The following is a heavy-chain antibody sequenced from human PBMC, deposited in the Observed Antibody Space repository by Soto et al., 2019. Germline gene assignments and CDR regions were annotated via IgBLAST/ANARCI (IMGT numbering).Heavy chain of an antibody. Sequence: GSLRLSCAASGFTFNSYGMHWVRQAPGKGLEWVAVIWYDGSNKYYADSVKGRFTISRDNSKNTLYLQMNSLRAEDTAVYYCARDQYYYDSSGYPADYWGQGTLVTVSS. CDR2: IWYDGSNK. V-gene: IGHV3-33*01. CDR3: ARDQYYYDSSGYPADY. J-gene: IGHJ4*02. CDR1: GFTFNSYG. D-gene: IGHD3-22*01.